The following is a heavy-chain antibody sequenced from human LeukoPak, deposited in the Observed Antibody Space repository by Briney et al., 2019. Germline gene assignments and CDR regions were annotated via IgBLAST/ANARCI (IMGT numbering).Heavy chain of an antibody. Sequence: SQTLSLTCAISGDSIFTNNVAWNWLRQSPSRGLEWLGRTYYRSKWSFDYAVSVESRITINADTSKNQFSLQLSSVTPEDTAVYYCARGKYTSFDNWGQGTLVTVSS. V-gene: IGHV6-1*01. CDR1: GDSIFTNNVA. CDR2: TYYRSKWSF. D-gene: IGHD6-6*01. J-gene: IGHJ4*02. CDR3: ARGKYTSFDN.